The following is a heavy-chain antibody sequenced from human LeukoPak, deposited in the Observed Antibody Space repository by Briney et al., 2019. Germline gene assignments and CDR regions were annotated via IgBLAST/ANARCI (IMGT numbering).Heavy chain of an antibody. V-gene: IGHV3-23*01. CDR1: GYTFNYYA. J-gene: IGHJ4*02. D-gene: IGHD1-20*01. CDR3: AKAVGITGSAFGVDY. Sequence: PGGSLRLSCAASGYTFNYYAMSWVRQAPGKGLEWVSSISGSGGTTYCADSVKGQFSISRDNSKNTLYLQMNSLKAEDTDVYYCAKAVGITGSAFGVDYWGQGTLVTVSS. CDR2: ISGSGGTT.